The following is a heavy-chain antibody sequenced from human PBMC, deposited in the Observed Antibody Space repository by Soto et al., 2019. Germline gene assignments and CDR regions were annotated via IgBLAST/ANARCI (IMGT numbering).Heavy chain of an antibody. CDR3: ARHGFGSLHGLVDV. D-gene: IGHD3-10*01. CDR1: GGSITNYY. Sequence: QVQLQELGPGLVKPSETLSLTCTVSGGSITNYYCSWFRQPPGKGLAWIGYIQYNGYSAYNLSLKRRVTMSMDTSKNQFSLLLESVTATATAVYYCARHGFGSLHGLVDVWGQGTTVIVSS. V-gene: IGHV4-59*08. J-gene: IGHJ6*02. CDR2: IQYNGYS.